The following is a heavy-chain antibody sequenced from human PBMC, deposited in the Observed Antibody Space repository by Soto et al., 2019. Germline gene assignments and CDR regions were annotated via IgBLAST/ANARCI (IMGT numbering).Heavy chain of an antibody. D-gene: IGHD2-15*01. V-gene: IGHV1-8*01. J-gene: IGHJ4*02. CDR1: GYTFTSYD. CDR2: MNPNSGNT. CDR3: ARAFQGYCSGGSCYFDY. Sequence: ASVKVSCKASGYTFTSYDINWVRQATGQGPEWMGWMNPNSGNTGYAQKFQGRVTMTRNTSISTAYMELSSLRSEDTAVYYCARAFQGYCSGGSCYFDYWGQGTLVTVSS.